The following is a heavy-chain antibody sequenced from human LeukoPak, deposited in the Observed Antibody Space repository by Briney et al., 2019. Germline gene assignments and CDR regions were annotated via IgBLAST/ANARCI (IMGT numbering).Heavy chain of an antibody. J-gene: IGHJ4*02. V-gene: IGHV3-23*01. CDR1: GCTFSHYA. CDR2: ISGIGGNT. CDR3: AKERGYTSGLGSLDY. Sequence: PGWSLPLSRPACGCTFSHYAMSWLRQAPGKGLDWVSTISGIGGNTYYADSLKRRFTISRDNSKNTLFLQMNSLRAEDTAVYYCAKERGYTSGLGSLDYWGQGTLVTVST. D-gene: IGHD6-19*01.